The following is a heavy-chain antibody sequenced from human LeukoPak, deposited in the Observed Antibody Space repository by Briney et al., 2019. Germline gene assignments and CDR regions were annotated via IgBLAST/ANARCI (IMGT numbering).Heavy chain of an antibody. V-gene: IGHV4-4*02. D-gene: IGHD2/OR15-2a*01. Sequence: SGTLSLTCAVSGGSISSSNWWSWVRQPPGKGLEWIGEIYHSGSTNYNPSLKSRVTMSVDTSKNQFSLKLSSVTAADTAVYYCARGGFSTATAPDYWGQGTLVTVSS. CDR3: ARGGFSTATAPDY. CDR1: GGSISSSNW. CDR2: IYHSGST. J-gene: IGHJ4*02.